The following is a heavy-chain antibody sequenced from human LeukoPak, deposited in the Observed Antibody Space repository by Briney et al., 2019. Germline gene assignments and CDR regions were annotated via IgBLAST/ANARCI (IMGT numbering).Heavy chain of an antibody. V-gene: IGHV3-21*01. J-gene: IGHJ4*02. CDR2: ISSSSSYI. CDR3: AREGAQGGSTDY. CDR1: GFTFSSYS. D-gene: IGHD6-13*01. Sequence: GGSLRLSCAASGFTFSSYSMNWVRQAPGKGLEWVSSISSSSSYIYYADSVKGRFTISRDNAKNSLYLQMNSLRAEDTAVYYCAREGAQGGSTDYWGQGTLVTVSS.